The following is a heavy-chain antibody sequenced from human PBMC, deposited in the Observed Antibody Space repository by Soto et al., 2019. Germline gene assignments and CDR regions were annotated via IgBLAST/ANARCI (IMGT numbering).Heavy chain of an antibody. Sequence: SVKVSCKASGGTFSSYAISWVRQAPGQGLEWMGGIIPIFGTANYAQKFQGRVTITADKSTSTAYMELSSLRSEDTAVYYCARELGYNWNYEVSYNWFDPWGQGTLVTVSS. D-gene: IGHD1-7*01. V-gene: IGHV1-69*06. CDR2: IIPIFGTA. J-gene: IGHJ5*02. CDR3: ARELGYNWNYEVSYNWFDP. CDR1: GGTFSSYA.